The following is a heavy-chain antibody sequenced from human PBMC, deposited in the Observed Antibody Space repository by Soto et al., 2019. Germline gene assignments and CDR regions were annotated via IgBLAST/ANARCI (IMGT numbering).Heavy chain of an antibody. CDR2: IFYSGPT. Sequence: PSETLSLTCTVSGDSITSGVHYWSWIRQLPGKGLEWIGYIFYSGPTYYNPSLKSRVTISVDRSKNQFSLKLSSVTAADTAVYYCARGQVVAAQHWGQGTLVTV. J-gene: IGHJ4*02. D-gene: IGHD2-15*01. CDR1: GDSITSGVHY. V-gene: IGHV4-30-4*08. CDR3: ARGQVVAAQH.